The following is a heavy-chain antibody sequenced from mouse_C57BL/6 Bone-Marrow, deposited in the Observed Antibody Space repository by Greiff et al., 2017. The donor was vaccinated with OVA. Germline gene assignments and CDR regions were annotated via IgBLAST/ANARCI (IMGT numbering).Heavy chain of an antibody. CDR3: AHSNVRHYYAMDY. CDR2: IYPRDGST. Sequence: VQLQESDAELVKPGASVKISCKVSGYTFTDHTIHWMKQRPEQGLEWIGYIYPRDGSTKYNEKFKGKATLTADKSSSTAYMQLNSLTSEDSAVYFCAHSNVRHYYAMDYWGQGTSVTVSS. J-gene: IGHJ4*01. CDR1: GYTFTDHT. V-gene: IGHV1-78*01. D-gene: IGHD2-5*01.